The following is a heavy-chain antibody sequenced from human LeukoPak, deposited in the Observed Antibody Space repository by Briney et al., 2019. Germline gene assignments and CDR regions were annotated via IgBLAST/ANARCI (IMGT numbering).Heavy chain of an antibody. CDR1: GDTFSRYA. V-gene: IGHV1-69*13. J-gene: IGHJ6*03. CDR2: IIPVLSTA. D-gene: IGHD3-16*01. Sequence: SVKVSCKASGDTFSRYAISWVRQAPGQGLEWMGGIIPVLSTANYAQKFQDRVTITADESTSTTYMELSGLKSEDTAVYYCATTGGDIYYYYMDVWGKGTTVTISS. CDR3: ATTGGDIYYYYMDV.